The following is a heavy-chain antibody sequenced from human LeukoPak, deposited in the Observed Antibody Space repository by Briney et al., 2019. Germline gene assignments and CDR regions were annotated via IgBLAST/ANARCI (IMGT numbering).Heavy chain of an antibody. J-gene: IGHJ6*02. D-gene: IGHD3-10*01. CDR3: ARPSGDMDV. CDR1: GFTFRSYS. V-gene: IGHV3-48*01. Sequence: GGSLRLSCAASGFTFRSYSMNWVRQAPGKGLEWVSYISSISSTIYYADSVKGRFTISRDNAKNSLFLQMNSLRAEDTAVYYCARPSGDMDVWGQGTTVTVSS. CDR2: ISSISSTI.